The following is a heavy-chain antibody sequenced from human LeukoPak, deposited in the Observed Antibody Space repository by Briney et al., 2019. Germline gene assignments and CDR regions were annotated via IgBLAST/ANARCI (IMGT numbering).Heavy chain of an antibody. D-gene: IGHD4-11*01. CDR2: ISPSGNT. J-gene: IGHJ4*02. Sequence: PSETLSLTFAAYGGSFTIYSWTWIRQPPGKSLEWVWEISPSGNTQYNPSLKSRVTISLDASKSQFYLKLNSVTAADTAVYYCARRVRSADYRLDYWGQGTLVTVSS. CDR3: ARRVRSADYRLDY. V-gene: IGHV4-34*01. CDR1: GGSFTIYS.